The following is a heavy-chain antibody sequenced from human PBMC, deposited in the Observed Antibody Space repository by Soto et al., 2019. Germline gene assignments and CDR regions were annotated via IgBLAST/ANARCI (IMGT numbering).Heavy chain of an antibody. CDR3: ASSTTVTTLAYYYYYGMDV. D-gene: IGHD4-17*01. J-gene: IGHJ6*02. Sequence: SVKVSCKASGGTFSSYAISWVRQAPGQGLEWMGGIIPIFGTANYAQKFQGRVTITADESTSAAYMELSSLRSEDTAVYYCASSTTVTTLAYYYYYGMDVWGQGTTVTVSS. V-gene: IGHV1-69*13. CDR2: IIPIFGTA. CDR1: GGTFSSYA.